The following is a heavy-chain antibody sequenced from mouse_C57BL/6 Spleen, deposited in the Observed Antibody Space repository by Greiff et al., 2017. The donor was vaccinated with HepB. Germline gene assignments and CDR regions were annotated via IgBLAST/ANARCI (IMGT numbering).Heavy chain of an antibody. CDR1: GYTFTDYY. J-gene: IGHJ2*01. Sequence: VQLQQSGPELVKPGASVKISCKASGYTFTDYYMNWVKQSHGKSLEWIGDINPNNGGTSYNQKFKGKATLTVDNSSSTAYMELRSLTSEDSAVYYCARSYYYGSRYFDYWGQGTTLTVSS. V-gene: IGHV1-26*01. D-gene: IGHD1-1*01. CDR3: ARSYYYGSRYFDY. CDR2: INPNNGGT.